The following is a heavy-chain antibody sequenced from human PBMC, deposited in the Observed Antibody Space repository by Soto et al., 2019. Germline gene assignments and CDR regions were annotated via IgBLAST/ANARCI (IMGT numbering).Heavy chain of an antibody. CDR3: ARVSGSYYYGMDV. Sequence: SETMSHTNAVSDESISSINWWSRVQKPPGKGLEWIGEIYHSGSTNYNPSLKSRVTISVDKSKNQFSLKLSSVTAADTAVYYCARVSGSYYYGMDVWGQGTTVTVSS. CDR2: IYHSGST. V-gene: IGHV4-4*02. J-gene: IGHJ6*02. CDR1: DESISSINW.